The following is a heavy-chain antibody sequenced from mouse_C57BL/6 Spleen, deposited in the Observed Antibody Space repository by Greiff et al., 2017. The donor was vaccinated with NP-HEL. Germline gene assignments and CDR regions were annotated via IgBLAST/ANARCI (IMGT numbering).Heavy chain of an antibody. V-gene: IGHV1-52*01. Sequence: QVQLQQPGAELVRPGSSVKLSCKASGYTFTSYWMHWVKQRPIQGLEWIGNIDPSDSETHYTQKFKDKATLTVDKSTSTAYMQLSSLTSEDSAVYYCAREGFDGYYDYWGQGTTLTVSS. J-gene: IGHJ2*01. CDR3: AREGFDGYYDY. CDR1: GYTFTSYW. D-gene: IGHD2-3*01. CDR2: IDPSDSET.